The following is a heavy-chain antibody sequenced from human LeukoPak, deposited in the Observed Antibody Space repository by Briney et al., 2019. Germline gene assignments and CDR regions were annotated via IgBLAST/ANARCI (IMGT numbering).Heavy chain of an antibody. CDR3: ATLDDSYGYRYPGY. CDR2: IIPIFGTA. CDR1: GGTFSSYA. V-gene: IGHV1-69*13. D-gene: IGHD5-18*01. Sequence: SVKVSCKASGGTFSSYAISWVRQAPGQGLEWMGGIIPIFGTANYAQKFQGRVTITADESTSTAYMELSSLRSEDTAVYYCATLDDSYGYRYPGYWGQGTLVTVSS. J-gene: IGHJ4*02.